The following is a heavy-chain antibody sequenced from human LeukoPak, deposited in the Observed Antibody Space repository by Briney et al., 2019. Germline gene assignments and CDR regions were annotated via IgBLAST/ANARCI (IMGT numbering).Heavy chain of an antibody. D-gene: IGHD2-15*01. CDR2: IYYSGST. Sequence: SETLSLTCTVSGGSISSYYWSWIRQPPGKGLEWIGHIYYSGSTNYNPSLKSRVTISVDTSKNQFSLKLSSVTAADTAVYYCARYCSGGSCYPYYYYGMDVWGQGTTVTVSS. CDR3: ARYCSGGSCYPYYYYGMDV. CDR1: GGSISSYY. V-gene: IGHV4-59*01. J-gene: IGHJ6*02.